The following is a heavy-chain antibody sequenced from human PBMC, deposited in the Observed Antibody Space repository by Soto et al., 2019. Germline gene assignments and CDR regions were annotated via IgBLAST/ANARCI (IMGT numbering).Heavy chain of an antibody. J-gene: IGHJ4*02. CDR1: GFTFSSYW. CDR3: VTSLSGYYYNY. D-gene: IGHD3-22*01. CDR2: IKQDGSEK. V-gene: IGHV3-7*01. Sequence: GGSLRLSCAASGFTFSSYWMSWVRQAPGKGLEWVANIKQDGSEKYYVDSVKGRFTISRDNAKNSLYLQMNSLRAEDTAVYYCVTSLSGYYYNYWGQGTLVTVSS.